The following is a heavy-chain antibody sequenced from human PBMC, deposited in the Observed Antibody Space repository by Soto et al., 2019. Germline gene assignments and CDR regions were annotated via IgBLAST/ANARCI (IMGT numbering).Heavy chain of an antibody. CDR2: IWYDGSNK. V-gene: IGHV3-33*01. CDR1: GFTFSSYG. J-gene: IGHJ4*02. Sequence: GGSLRLSCAASGFTFSSYGMHWVRQAPGKGLEWVAVIWYDGSNKYYADSVKGRFTISRDNSKNTLYLQMNSLRAEDTAVYYCARDFGSPPPLVRGVFDYWGQGTLVTVSS. D-gene: IGHD3-10*01. CDR3: ARDFGSPPPLVRGVFDY.